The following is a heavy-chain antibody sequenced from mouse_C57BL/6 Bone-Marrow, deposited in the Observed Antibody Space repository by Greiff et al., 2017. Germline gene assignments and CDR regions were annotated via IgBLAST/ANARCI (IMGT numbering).Heavy chain of an antibody. CDR3: ARDATVVAPYAMDY. CDR1: GYTFTSYW. CDR2: IDPSDSYT. J-gene: IGHJ4*01. Sequence: QQSCKASGYTFTSYWMHWVKQMPGQGLEWIGEIDPSDSYTNYNQKFKGKSTLTVDKSSSTAYMQLSSLTSEDSAVYYCARDATVVAPYAMDYWGQGTSVTVSS. V-gene: IGHV1-69*01. D-gene: IGHD1-1*01.